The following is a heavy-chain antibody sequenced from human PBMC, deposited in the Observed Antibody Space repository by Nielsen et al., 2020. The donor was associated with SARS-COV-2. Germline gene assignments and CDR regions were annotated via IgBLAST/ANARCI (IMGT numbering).Heavy chain of an antibody. CDR2: IKQDGSEK. CDR3: ARDAKDPYYYYYMDV. CDR1: GFTFSSYW. V-gene: IGHV3-7*01. D-gene: IGHD2-15*01. Sequence: GESLKISCAASGFTFSSYWMSWVRQAPGKGLEWVANIKQDGSEKYYVDSVKGRFTISRDNSKNTLYLQMNSLRAEDTAVYYCARDAKDPYYYYYMDVWGKGTTVTVSS. J-gene: IGHJ6*03.